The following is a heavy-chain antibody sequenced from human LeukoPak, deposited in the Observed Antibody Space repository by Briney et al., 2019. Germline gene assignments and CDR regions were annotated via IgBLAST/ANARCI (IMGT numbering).Heavy chain of an antibody. Sequence: KSSETLSLTCTVSGGSISSSSYYWGWIRQPPGKGLEWIGRIYTSGSTNYNPSLKSRVTMSVDTSKNQFSLKLSSVTAADTAVYYCARATFDYYYYMDVWGKGTTVTISS. J-gene: IGHJ6*03. D-gene: IGHD3-10*01. CDR2: IYTSGST. CDR1: GGSISSSSYY. V-gene: IGHV4-39*07. CDR3: ARATFDYYYYMDV.